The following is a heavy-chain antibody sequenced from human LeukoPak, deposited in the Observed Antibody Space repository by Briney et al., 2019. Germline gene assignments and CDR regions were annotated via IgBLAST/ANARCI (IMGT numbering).Heavy chain of an antibody. Sequence: GGSLRLSRAASGFTFSSYWMSWVRQAPGKGLEWVANIKQDGSEKYYVDSVKGRFTISRDNAKNSLYLQMNSLRAEDTVVYYCAREGNAIFGVVTPTYYFDYWGQGTLVTVSS. V-gene: IGHV3-7*01. J-gene: IGHJ4*02. CDR1: GFTFSSYW. D-gene: IGHD3-3*01. CDR2: IKQDGSEK. CDR3: AREGNAIFGVVTPTYYFDY.